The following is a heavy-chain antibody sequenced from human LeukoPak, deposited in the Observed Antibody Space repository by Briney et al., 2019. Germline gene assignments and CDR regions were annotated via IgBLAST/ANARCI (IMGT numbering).Heavy chain of an antibody. CDR1: GGSISSYY. CDR3: ARAATLSYDILTMADYYGMDV. V-gene: IGHV4-59*01. D-gene: IGHD3-9*01. CDR2: IYYSGST. J-gene: IGHJ6*02. Sequence: PSETLSLTCTVSGGSISSYYWSWIRQPPGKGLEWIGYIYYSGSTNYNPSLKSRVTISVDTSKNQFSLKLSSVTAADTAVYYCARAATLSYDILTMADYYGMDVWGQGTTVTVSS.